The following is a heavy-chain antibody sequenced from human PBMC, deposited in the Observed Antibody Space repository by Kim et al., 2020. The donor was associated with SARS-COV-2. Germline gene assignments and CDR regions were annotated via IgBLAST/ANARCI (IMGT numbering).Heavy chain of an antibody. V-gene: IGHV3-23*01. CDR2: ISGNGATT. D-gene: IGHD1-1*01. Sequence: GGSLRLSCAASGFDFSNYAMNWVRQSPLKGLEWVSGISGNGATTYVADSVNGRFTISRDNSNNTLFLQMNSLRAEDTAVYYCGKDTEARIAMGGTVDYWG. CDR3: GKDTEARIAMGGTVDY. CDR1: GFDFSNYA. J-gene: IGHJ4*01.